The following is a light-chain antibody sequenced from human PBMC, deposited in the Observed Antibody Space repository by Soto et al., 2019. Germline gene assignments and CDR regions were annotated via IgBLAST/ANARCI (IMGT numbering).Light chain of an antibody. V-gene: IGKV3-20*01. J-gene: IGKJ3*01. CDR2: GAS. Sequence: EIVLTQSPGTLSLSPGERATLSCRASQSISSSYLAWYQQKPGQAPRLLVYGASSRATGIPDRFSGSGSGTHFTLTITRLEPEDVAVYYCQQYGSSRFTFGPGTKVDIK. CDR3: QQYGSSRFT. CDR1: QSISSSY.